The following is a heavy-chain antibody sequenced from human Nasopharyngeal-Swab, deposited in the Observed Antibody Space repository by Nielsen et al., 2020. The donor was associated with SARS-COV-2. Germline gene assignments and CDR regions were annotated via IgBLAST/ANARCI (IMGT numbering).Heavy chain of an antibody. V-gene: IGHV3-21*01. Sequence: GESLKISCAASGFTFSNYSMNWVRQAPGKGLEWVSSISSSSSYIYYADSVKGRFTISRDNAKNSLYLQMNSLRAEDTAVYYCARTAAASENGMDVWGQGTTVTVSS. CDR2: ISSSSSYI. J-gene: IGHJ6*02. D-gene: IGHD2-2*01. CDR1: GFTFSNYS. CDR3: ARTAAASENGMDV.